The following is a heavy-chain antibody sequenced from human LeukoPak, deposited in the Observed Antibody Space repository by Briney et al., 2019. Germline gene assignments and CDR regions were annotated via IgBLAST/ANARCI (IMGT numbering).Heavy chain of an antibody. V-gene: IGHV4-61*01. D-gene: IGHD6-19*01. J-gene: IGHJ6*02. CDR1: GGSVRSDISH. CDR2: VHYSGSA. Sequence: APETLSLTCSVSGGSVRSDISHWSWIRQPPGKGLEWIGYVHYSGSANYNPSLESRVTMSLDRSKNQFSLELTSVTAADTAVYYCARNRGWYATDVWGQGAAVTVSS. CDR3: ARNRGWYATDV.